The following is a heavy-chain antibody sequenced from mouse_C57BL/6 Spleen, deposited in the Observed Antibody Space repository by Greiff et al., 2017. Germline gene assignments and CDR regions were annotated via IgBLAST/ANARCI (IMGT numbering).Heavy chain of an antibody. V-gene: IGHV1-80*01. J-gene: IGHJ2*01. D-gene: IGHD2-4*01. CDR1: GYAFSSYW. CDR3: AREAYDYDGNYFDY. CDR2: IYPGDGDT. Sequence: QVQLQQSGAELVKPGASVKISCKASGYAFSSYWMNWVKQRPGKGLEWIGQIYPGDGDTNYNGKFKGKATLTADKSSSTAYMQLSSLTSADSAVYFCAREAYDYDGNYFDYWGQGTTLTVSS.